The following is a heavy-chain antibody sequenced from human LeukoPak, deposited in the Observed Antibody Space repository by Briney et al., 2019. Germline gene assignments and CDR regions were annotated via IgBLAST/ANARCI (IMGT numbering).Heavy chain of an antibody. Sequence: GGSLRLSCAASRFTFNSYAMSWVRQAPGKGLEWVSVIGGSNGITFYVGSVKGRFTISRDNSKDTLYLQMNSLRAEDTAVYYCAKVEQWLARGSPDYWGQGTLVTVSS. J-gene: IGHJ4*02. D-gene: IGHD6-19*01. V-gene: IGHV3-23*01. CDR2: IGGSNGIT. CDR1: RFTFNSYA. CDR3: AKVEQWLARGSPDY.